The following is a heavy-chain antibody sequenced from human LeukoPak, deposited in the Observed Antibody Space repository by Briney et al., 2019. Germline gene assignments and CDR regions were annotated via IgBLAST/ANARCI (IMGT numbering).Heavy chain of an antibody. CDR1: GFTFSSYA. J-gene: IGHJ6*02. CDR3: ARNNGMDV. Sequence: GSSLRLSCAASGFTFSSYAMHWVRQAPGKGLEWVAVISYDGSNKYYADSVKGRFTISRDNSKDTLYLQMNSLRAEDTALYHCARNNGMDVWGQGTTVIVSS. CDR2: ISYDGSNK. V-gene: IGHV3-30-3*01.